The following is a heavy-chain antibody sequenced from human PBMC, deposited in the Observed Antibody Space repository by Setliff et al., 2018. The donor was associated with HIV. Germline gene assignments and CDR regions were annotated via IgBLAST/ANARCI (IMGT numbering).Heavy chain of an antibody. CDR1: GGSISNSRYY. D-gene: IGHD4-4*01. CDR2: IYYSGST. Sequence: SETLSLTCTVSGGSISNSRYYWSWIRQPPGKGLEWIGSIYYSGSTYYHPSLKSRVTIPVDTSKNQFSLKLSSVTAADTAVYYCARGRDDYNYDPFDIWGQGTMVTVSS. CDR3: ARGRDDYNYDPFDI. V-gene: IGHV4-39*01. J-gene: IGHJ3*02.